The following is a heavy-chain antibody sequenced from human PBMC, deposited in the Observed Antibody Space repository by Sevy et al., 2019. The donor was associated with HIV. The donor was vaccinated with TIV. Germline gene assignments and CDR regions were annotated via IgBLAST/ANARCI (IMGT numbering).Heavy chain of an antibody. CDR1: GGTFSSYA. Sequence: ASVKVSCEASGGTFSSYAISWVRQAPGQGLEWMGGIIPIFGTANYAQKFQGRVTITADESTSTAYMELSSLRSEDTAVYYCARGVLRYFDWLVYWGQGTLVTVSS. CDR2: IIPIFGTA. D-gene: IGHD3-9*01. J-gene: IGHJ4*02. CDR3: ARGVLRYFDWLVY. V-gene: IGHV1-69*13.